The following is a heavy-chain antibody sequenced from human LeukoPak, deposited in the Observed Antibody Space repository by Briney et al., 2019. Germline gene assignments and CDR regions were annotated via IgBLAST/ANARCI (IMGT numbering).Heavy chain of an antibody. CDR1: GSTFTNVD. V-gene: IGHV1-8*03. CDR2: MNPNSGNT. CDR3: ARDSNGQTRADYPFDI. D-gene: IGHD6-19*01. J-gene: IGHJ3*02. Sequence: GASVKVSCRASGSTFTNVDINWLRQASGQGLEWTGWMNPNSGNTGYAQNFQGRGTLTRDTSISTAYMELSSLRSEDTAVYYCARDSNGQTRADYPFDIWGQGTMVTVSS.